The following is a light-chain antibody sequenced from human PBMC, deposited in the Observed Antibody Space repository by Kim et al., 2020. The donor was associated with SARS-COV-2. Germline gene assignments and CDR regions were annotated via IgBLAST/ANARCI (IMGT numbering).Light chain of an antibody. CDR3: QSYDSRLSGSV. CDR2: GNS. CDR1: SSNIGAGYD. Sequence: RVTISGTGSSSNIGAGYDVHWYQQLPGTAPKLLIYGNSNRPSGVPDRFSGSKSGTSASLAITGLQAEDEADYYCQSYDSRLSGSVFGGGTQLTVL. V-gene: IGLV1-40*01. J-gene: IGLJ2*01.